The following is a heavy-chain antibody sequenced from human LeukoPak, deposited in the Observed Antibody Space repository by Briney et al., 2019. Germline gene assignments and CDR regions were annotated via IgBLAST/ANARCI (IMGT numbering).Heavy chain of an antibody. CDR3: ARITGIEAAGDY. D-gene: IGHD6-13*01. CDR2: IKHDGSEK. Sequence: GGSLTLSCAASGFTFSTYWMSWVRQAPGRGLEWGANIKHDGSEKLYVVSVRGRFTIPRHNAKNSLYLQLNSLRAEDTALYYCARITGIEAAGDYWGQGTLVTVSS. V-gene: IGHV3-7*04. CDR1: GFTFSTYW. J-gene: IGHJ4*02.